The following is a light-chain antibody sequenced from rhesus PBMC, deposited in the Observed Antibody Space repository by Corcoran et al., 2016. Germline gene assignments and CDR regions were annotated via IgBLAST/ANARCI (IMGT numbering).Light chain of an antibody. Sequence: DIQMTQSPSSLSASVGDRVTITCRASENVNNDLNWYQQKPGKAPKLRINKASTLQSGVPSRFSGTGSGTDYPFTISSLQPEDVATYYCQHGYGTPRTFDQGTKVEIK. CDR1: ENVNND. CDR2: KAS. CDR3: QHGYGTPRT. J-gene: IGKJ1*01. V-gene: IGKV1-74*01.